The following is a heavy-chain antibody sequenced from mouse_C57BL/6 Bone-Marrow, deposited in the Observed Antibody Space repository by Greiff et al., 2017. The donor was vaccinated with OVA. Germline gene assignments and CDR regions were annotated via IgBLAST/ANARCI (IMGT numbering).Heavy chain of an antibody. V-gene: IGHV5-4*03. J-gene: IGHJ3*01. CDR1: GFTFSSYA. CDR3: ASLYY. D-gene: IGHD6-1*01. CDR2: ISDGGSYT. Sequence: EVKLMESGGGLVKPGGSLKLSCAASGFTFSSYAMSWVRQTPEKRLEWVATISDGGSYTYYPDNVKGRFTITRDNAKNNLYLQMSHPKSEDTAMYYCASLYYWGQGTLVTVSA.